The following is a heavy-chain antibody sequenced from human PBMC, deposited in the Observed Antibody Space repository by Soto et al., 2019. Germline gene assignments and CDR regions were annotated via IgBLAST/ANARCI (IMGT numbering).Heavy chain of an antibody. V-gene: IGHV3-73*01. CDR2: IRSRANNYAT. CDR1: GITVSDSA. D-gene: IGHD1-1*01. Sequence: PGGSLRLSCVASGITVSDSAMHWVRQASGKGLEWVGRIRSRANNYATAYAASVKGRFTISRDDSKNTAYLQMNSLKTEDTAVYYRTRLIGDNWNDDYWGQGTLVTVS. J-gene: IGHJ4*02. CDR3: TRLIGDNWNDDY.